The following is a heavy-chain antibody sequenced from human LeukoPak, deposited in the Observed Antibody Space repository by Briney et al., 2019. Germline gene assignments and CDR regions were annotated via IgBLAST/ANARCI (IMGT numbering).Heavy chain of an antibody. CDR3: AKGDYSLTFDY. CDR1: GFTFSSYF. CDR2: IRGSGGST. V-gene: IGHV3-23*01. D-gene: IGHD4-17*01. J-gene: IGHJ4*02. Sequence: GGSLRLSCAASGFTFSSYFMSWVRQAPGKGLEWVSAIRGSGGSTYYADSVKGRFTISRDNSKNTLYLQMNSLRAEGTAVYYCAKGDYSLTFDYWGRGTLVTVSS.